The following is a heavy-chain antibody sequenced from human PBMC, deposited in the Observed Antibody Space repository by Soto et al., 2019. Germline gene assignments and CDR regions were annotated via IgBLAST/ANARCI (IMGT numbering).Heavy chain of an antibody. CDR2: INHSGST. J-gene: IGHJ4*02. CDR3: ARGRDDYGDYVSDY. V-gene: IGHV4-34*01. Sequence: SETLSLTCAVYGGSFSGYYWSWIRQPPGKGLEWIGEINHSGSTNYNPSLKSRVTISVDTSKNHFSLKLRSVTAADTPGYYCARGRDDYGDYVSDYWGEGTLVTVSS. CDR1: GGSFSGYY. D-gene: IGHD4-17*01.